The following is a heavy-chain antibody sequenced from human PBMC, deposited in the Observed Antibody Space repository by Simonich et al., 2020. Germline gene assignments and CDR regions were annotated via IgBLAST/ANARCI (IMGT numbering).Heavy chain of an antibody. CDR2: NYYSGST. D-gene: IGHD2-8*01. J-gene: IGHJ4*02. CDR3: ARQRVLMVYAIDY. CDR1: GGSISSSSYY. Sequence: QLQLQESGPGLVKPSETLSLTCTVSGGSISSSSYYWGWIRQPPGKGLEWIGSNYYSGSTSTNPSLKSRVTISVDTSKNQFSLKLSSVTAADTAVYYCARQRVLMVYAIDYWGQGTLVTVSS. V-gene: IGHV4-39*01.